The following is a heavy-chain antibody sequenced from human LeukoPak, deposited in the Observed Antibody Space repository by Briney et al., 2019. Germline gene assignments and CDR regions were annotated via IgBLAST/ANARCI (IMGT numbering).Heavy chain of an antibody. CDR3: ARDGYSSSWSSFPFDY. CDR1: GGSISSYY. D-gene: IGHD6-13*01. CDR2: IYHSGST. J-gene: IGHJ4*02. Sequence: SETLSLTCTVSGGSISSYYWSWIRQPPGKGLEWIGSIYHSGSTYYNPSLKSRVTISVDTSRNQFSLKLSSVTAADTAVYCCARDGYSSSWSSFPFDYWGQGTLVTVSS. V-gene: IGHV4-38-2*02.